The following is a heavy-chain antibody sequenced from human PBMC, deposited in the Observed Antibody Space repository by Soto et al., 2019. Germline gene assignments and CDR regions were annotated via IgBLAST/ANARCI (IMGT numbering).Heavy chain of an antibody. CDR2: IWYDGSNK. J-gene: IGHJ5*02. Sequence: GGSLRLSCAASGFTFSSYVMHWVRQAPGKGLEWVAVIWYDGSNKYYADSVKGRFTISRDNSKNTLYLQMNSLRAEDTAVYYCAGSREEGFGEYNWFDPWGQGTLVTVSS. D-gene: IGHD3-10*01. V-gene: IGHV3-33*01. CDR1: GFTFSSYV. CDR3: AGSREEGFGEYNWFDP.